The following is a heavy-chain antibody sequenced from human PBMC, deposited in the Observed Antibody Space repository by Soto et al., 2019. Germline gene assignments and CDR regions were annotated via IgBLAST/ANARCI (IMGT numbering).Heavy chain of an antibody. CDR1: GYTFTGYY. D-gene: IGHD3-9*01. CDR2: INPNSGGT. J-gene: IGHJ6*02. CDR3: ARDLPDYDILTGYYTHYYGMDV. Sequence: QVQLVQSGAEVKKPGASVKVSCKASGYTFTGYYMHWVRQAPGQGLEWMGWINPNSGGTNYAQKFQGRVSMTRDTSISTAYMELSRLRSDDTAVYYCARDLPDYDILTGYYTHYYGMDVWGQGTTVTVSS. V-gene: IGHV1-2*02.